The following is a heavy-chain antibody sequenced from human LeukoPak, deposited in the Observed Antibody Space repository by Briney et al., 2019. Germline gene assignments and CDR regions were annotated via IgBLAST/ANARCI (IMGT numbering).Heavy chain of an antibody. V-gene: IGHV3-7*04. CDR3: ARGRDAFDI. CDR1: GFNVSTKY. CDR2: IKQDGSEK. Sequence: PGGSLRLSCAVSGFNVSTKYMSWVRQAPGKGLEWVANIKQDGSEKYYVDSVKGRFTISRDNAKNSLYLQMNSLRAEDTAVYYCARGRDAFDIWGQGTMVTVSS. J-gene: IGHJ3*02.